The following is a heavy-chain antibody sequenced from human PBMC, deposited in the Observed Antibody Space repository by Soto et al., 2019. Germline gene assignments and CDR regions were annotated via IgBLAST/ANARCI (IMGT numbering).Heavy chain of an antibody. CDR1: GFTFSSYA. CDR3: ARDSSSWYGGGYCMDV. D-gene: IGHD6-13*01. V-gene: IGHV3-30-3*01. CDR2: ISYDGSNK. J-gene: IGHJ6*02. Sequence: QVQLVESGGGVVQPGRSLRLSCAASGFTFSSYAMHWVRQAPGKGLEWVAVISYDGSNKYYADSVKGRFTISRDNSKNTLYLQMNSLRAVDTAVYYCARDSSSWYGGGYCMDVWGQGTTVTVSS.